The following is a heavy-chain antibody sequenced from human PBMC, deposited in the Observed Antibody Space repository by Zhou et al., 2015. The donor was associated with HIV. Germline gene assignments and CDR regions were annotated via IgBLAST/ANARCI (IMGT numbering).Heavy chain of an antibody. V-gene: IGHV1-69*01. Sequence: QVQLVQSGAEVKKPGSSVKVSCKASGGTFSSYAISWVRQAPGQGLEWMGGIIPIFGTANYAQKFQGRVTITADESTSTAYMELSSLRSEDTAVYYCARVMEDSWSGYWPNYYMDVWGKGTTVTVSS. CDR1: GGTFSSYA. D-gene: IGHD3-3*01. CDR2: IIPIFGTA. J-gene: IGHJ6*03. CDR3: ARVMEDSWSGYWPNYYMDV.